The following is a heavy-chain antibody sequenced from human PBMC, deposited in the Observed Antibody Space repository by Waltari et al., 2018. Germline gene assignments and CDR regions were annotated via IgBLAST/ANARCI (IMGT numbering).Heavy chain of an antibody. CDR2: IYYSGST. CDR3: ARGPDYYDSSGYIDY. Sequence: QVQLQESGPGLVKPSETLSLTCTVSGGSVSSGSYHWTWIRPPPGKGLEWIGYIYYSGSTNYNPSLKSRVTISVDTSKNQFSLKLSSVTAADTAVYYCARGPDYYDSSGYIDYWGQGTLVTVSS. J-gene: IGHJ4*02. CDR1: GGSVSSGSYH. D-gene: IGHD3-22*01. V-gene: IGHV4-61*01.